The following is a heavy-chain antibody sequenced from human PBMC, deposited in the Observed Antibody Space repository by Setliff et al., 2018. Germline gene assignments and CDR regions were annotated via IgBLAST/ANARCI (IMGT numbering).Heavy chain of an antibody. V-gene: IGHV1-69*06. J-gene: IGHJ5*02. D-gene: IGHD2-2*01. CDR2: IIPIFGTA. Sequence: ASVKVSCKASGGTFSSYAISWVRRAPGQGLEWMGRIIPIFGTANYAQKFQGRVTITADKSTSTAYMELSSLRSEDTAVYYCARYRVVPAALNWFDPWGQGTLVTVSS. CDR3: ARYRVVPAALNWFDP. CDR1: GGTFSSYA.